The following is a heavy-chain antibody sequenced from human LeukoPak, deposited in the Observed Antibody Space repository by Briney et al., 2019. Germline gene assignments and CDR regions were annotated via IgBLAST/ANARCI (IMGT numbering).Heavy chain of an antibody. CDR1: KFSLGNYW. D-gene: IGHD1-26*01. CDR2: IKHDGNEK. CDR3: ARHMPAVGATPFDY. J-gene: IGHJ4*02. V-gene: IGHV3-7*01. Sequence: GGSLRLSCVDSKFSLGNYWMAWVRPAPGKGLEWVANIKHDGNEKYYVDSVRGRFTISRDNAENSLYPQMNSLRAEDTAIYFCARHMPAVGATPFDYWGQGTLVTVSS.